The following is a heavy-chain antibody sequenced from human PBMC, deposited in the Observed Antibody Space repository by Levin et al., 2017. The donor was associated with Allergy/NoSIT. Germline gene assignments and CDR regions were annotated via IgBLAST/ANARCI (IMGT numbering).Heavy chain of an antibody. J-gene: IGHJ4*02. V-gene: IGHV4-59*03. CDR2: IRYSGTT. CDR1: GGSISPYS. D-gene: IGHD3-22*01. CDR3: ARGHFDTRGYSNALEY. Sequence: SETLSLTCTVSGGSISPYSWTWIRQSPGKGLDWIGYIRYSGTTSYNPSLEGRLTISLDTSKSQFSLRLSSVTDADTAMYYWARGHFDTRGYSNALEYWGQGILVTVSS.